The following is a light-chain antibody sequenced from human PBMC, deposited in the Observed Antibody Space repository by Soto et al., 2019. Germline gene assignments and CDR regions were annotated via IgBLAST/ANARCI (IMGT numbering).Light chain of an antibody. CDR3: QQSYSSPPT. Sequence: MTHSPVTLSVFPGARATVSCRASQIISNHLNWYQQKPGKAPKLLICAASSLQSGVPSRFSGSRSGPDFTLTISSLQPEDFATYYCQQSYSSPPTFGQGTKVDIK. J-gene: IGKJ1*01. V-gene: IGKV1-39*01. CDR2: AAS. CDR1: QIISNH.